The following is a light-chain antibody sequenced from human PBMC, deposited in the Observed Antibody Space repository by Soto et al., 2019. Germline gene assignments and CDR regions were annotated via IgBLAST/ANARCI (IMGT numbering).Light chain of an antibody. Sequence: DIQMTQSPSSLSASVGARVPITCRASQSISTFLNWYQQRPGKAPELLIYGASTLQSGVPLRFSGSGSGTDFTLTISSLEPEDFAIYYCQESYSPLWGTCGQGTKVDIK. CDR3: QESYSPLWGT. CDR2: GAS. V-gene: IGKV1-39*01. CDR1: QSISTF. J-gene: IGKJ1*01.